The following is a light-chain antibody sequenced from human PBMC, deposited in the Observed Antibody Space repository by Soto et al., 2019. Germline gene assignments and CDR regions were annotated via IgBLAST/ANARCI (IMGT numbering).Light chain of an antibody. CDR3: QQSYSRPRT. CDR1: QSVGSS. Sequence: EIVFTQSPATLSLSPGERATLSCRASQSVGSSLAWYQQKPGQAPRLLIYDASNRATGIPARFSGSGSGTDFTLTISSLQPEDFATYFCQQSYSRPRTFGQGTKVDIK. J-gene: IGKJ1*01. CDR2: DAS. V-gene: IGKV3-11*01.